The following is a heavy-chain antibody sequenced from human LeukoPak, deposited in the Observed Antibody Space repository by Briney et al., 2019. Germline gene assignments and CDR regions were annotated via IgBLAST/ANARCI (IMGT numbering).Heavy chain of an antibody. CDR2: ISGYNGNT. CDR1: GYTFTSYG. CDR3: ARGLRYGDYLAPLDY. V-gene: IGHV1-18*01. D-gene: IGHD4-17*01. Sequence: ASVKVSCKASGYTFTSYGISWVRKAPGQGLEWMGWISGYNGNTKYAQKLQGRVTMTTDTSTSTAYMEVRSLRSDDTAVYYCARGLRYGDYLAPLDYWGQGTLVTVSS. J-gene: IGHJ4*02.